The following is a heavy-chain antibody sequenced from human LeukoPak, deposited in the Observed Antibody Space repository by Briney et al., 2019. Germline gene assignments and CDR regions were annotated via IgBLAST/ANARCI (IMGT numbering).Heavy chain of an antibody. V-gene: IGHV3-23*01. Sequence: GGSLRLACAASGFTFRSYAMSWVRQAPGKGLEWVSAISASGRSTYYADSVKGRFTISRDNSKNTLYLQMNSLRAEDTAVYYCAKDACGGDCYSLFDYWGQGTLVTVSS. CDR3: AKDACGGDCYSLFDY. CDR2: ISASGRST. CDR1: GFTFRSYA. D-gene: IGHD2-21*02. J-gene: IGHJ4*02.